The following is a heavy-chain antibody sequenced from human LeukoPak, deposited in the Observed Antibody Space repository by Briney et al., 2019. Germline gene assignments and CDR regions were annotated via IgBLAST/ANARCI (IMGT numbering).Heavy chain of an antibody. D-gene: IGHD5-12*01. CDR2: IYHSGGT. J-gene: IGHJ4*02. Sequence: SETLSLTCTVSGGSVSSGSYYWTWIRQPPGKGLEWIGYIYHSGGTNYNPSLKSRVTISVDTSKNQFSLKLSSVTAADTAVYYCARFVSGYERGYFDYWGQGTLVTVSS. CDR1: GGSVSSGSYY. V-gene: IGHV4-61*01. CDR3: ARFVSGYERGYFDY.